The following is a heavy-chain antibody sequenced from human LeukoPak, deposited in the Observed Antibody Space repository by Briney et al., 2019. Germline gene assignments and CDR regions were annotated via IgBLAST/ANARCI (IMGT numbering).Heavy chain of an antibody. V-gene: IGHV3-74*01. D-gene: IGHD6-6*01. CDR1: GFTFSSYW. CDR3: ARGLSGYASSLGY. CDR2: MNSDGSRT. Sequence: PGGSLRLSCAASGFTFSSYWMHWVRQAPGKGLVWVSGMNSDGSRTSYADSVKGRFTISRDNAKNTLYLQMNSLRAEDTAVYYCARGLSGYASSLGYWGQGILVTVSA. J-gene: IGHJ4*02.